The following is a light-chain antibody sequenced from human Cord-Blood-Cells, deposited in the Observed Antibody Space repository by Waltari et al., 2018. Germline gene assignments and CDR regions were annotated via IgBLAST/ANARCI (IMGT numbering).Light chain of an antibody. J-gene: IGKJ1*01. CDR1: QSISSY. CDR2: AAS. CDR3: QQSYSTLRRT. V-gene: IGKV1-39*01. Sequence: DIQMTQSPSSLSASVGDRVTITCRASQSISSYLNWYQQKPGKAPKLLIYAASSLQSGVPSRCSGSGSGTDFTLTISSLQPEDFATYYCQQSYSTLRRTFGQGTKVEIK.